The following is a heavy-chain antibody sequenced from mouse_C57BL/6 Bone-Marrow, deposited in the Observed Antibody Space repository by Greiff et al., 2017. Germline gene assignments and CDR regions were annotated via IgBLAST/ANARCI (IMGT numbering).Heavy chain of an antibody. J-gene: IGHJ3*01. Sequence: DVMLVESGEGLVKPGGSLKLSCAASGFTFSSYAMSWVRQTPEKRLEWVAYISSGGDYIYYADTVKGRFTISIDNARNTLYLQMSSLKSEDTAMYYCTRELLGPAYWGQGTLVTVSA. CDR1: GFTFSSYA. CDR3: TRELLGPAY. D-gene: IGHD4-1*01. CDR2: ISSGGDYI. V-gene: IGHV5-9-1*02.